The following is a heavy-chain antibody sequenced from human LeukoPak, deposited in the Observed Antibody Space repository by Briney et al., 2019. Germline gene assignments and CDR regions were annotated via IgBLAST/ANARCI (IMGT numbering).Heavy chain of an antibody. V-gene: IGHV3-74*01. D-gene: IGHD6-13*01. CDR2: INTDGGRT. CDR1: GFRFSGYW. J-gene: IGHJ4*02. CDR3: ARESGYTYGA. Sequence: GGSLRLSCAASGFRFSGYWMHWVRQAPGRGLVWVSLINTDGGRTAYAVSVKGRFTISRDNAKNTLYLQMNSLRAEDTAVYYCARESGYTYGAWGQGTLVTVSS.